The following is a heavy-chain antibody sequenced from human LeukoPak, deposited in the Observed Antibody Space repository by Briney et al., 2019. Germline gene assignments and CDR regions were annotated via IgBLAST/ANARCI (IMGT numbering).Heavy chain of an antibody. V-gene: IGHV3-53*04. CDR3: ARDPLWLGEYGMDV. CDR1: GFTISSNY. CDR2: IYSGGST. Sequence: GGSLRLSCAASGFTISSNYMSWVRQAPGKGLEWVSVIYSGGSTYYADSVKGRFTISRHNSKNTLYLQMNSLRAEDTAVYYCARDPLWLGEYGMDVWGQGTTVTVSS. D-gene: IGHD3-10*01. J-gene: IGHJ6*02.